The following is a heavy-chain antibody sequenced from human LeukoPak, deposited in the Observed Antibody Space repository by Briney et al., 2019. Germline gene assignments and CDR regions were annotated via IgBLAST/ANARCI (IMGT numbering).Heavy chain of an antibody. Sequence: PSETLSLTCTVSGGSISSSSYYWDWIRQPPGKGLEWIGNIYYSGSTNYNPSLKSRVTISVDTSKNQFSLKLSSVTAADTAVYYCARGPNSNYYDSSGNWFDPWGQGTLVTVSS. V-gene: IGHV4-39*07. J-gene: IGHJ5*02. CDR1: GGSISSSSYY. CDR3: ARGPNSNYYDSSGNWFDP. D-gene: IGHD3-22*01. CDR2: IYYSGST.